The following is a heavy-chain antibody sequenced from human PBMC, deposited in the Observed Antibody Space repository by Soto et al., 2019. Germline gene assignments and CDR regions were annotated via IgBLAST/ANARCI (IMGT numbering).Heavy chain of an antibody. V-gene: IGHV3-49*05. Sequence: EVQLVESGGGLEKPGRSLRLSCTASGFTFGAYAMSWFRQAPGMGLAWVGFIISKVYGGTTEYAASVKGRFTISRDDSKSIAYLQMNSLKTEDTAVYYCTRGGSRWLAPWGQGTLVTVSS. D-gene: IGHD3-16*01. CDR2: IISKVYGGTT. J-gene: IGHJ5*02. CDR1: GFTFGAYA. CDR3: TRGGSRWLAP.